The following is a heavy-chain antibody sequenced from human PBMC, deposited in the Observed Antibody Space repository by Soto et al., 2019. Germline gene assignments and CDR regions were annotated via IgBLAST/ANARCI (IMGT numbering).Heavy chain of an antibody. CDR2: IYYSGST. J-gene: IGHJ4*02. V-gene: IGHV4-59*01. Sequence: SDTLSLTCTVSGGSISSYYWSWIRQPPGKGLEWIGYIYYSGSTNYNPSLKSRVTISVDTSKNQFSLKLSSVTAADTAVYYCARDDRLEGSPAFGGQGTRVTASA. CDR1: GGSISSYY. D-gene: IGHD6-25*01. CDR3: ARDDRLEGSPAF.